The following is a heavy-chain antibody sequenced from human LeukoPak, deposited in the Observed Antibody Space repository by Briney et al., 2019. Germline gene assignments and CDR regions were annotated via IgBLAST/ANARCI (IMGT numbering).Heavy chain of an antibody. Sequence: GASVKVSCKASGYTFTSYDINWVRQATGQGLEWMGWMNPNNGDTGYAQNFQGRVTMTRDTSTSTAYMELSSLGSGDTAVYYCVTRGGKYRMCAGGAYYYYYSMDVWGQGTTVTVSS. CDR3: VTRGGKYRMCAGGAYYYYYSMDV. CDR2: MNPNNGDT. CDR1: GYTFTSYD. J-gene: IGHJ6*02. V-gene: IGHV1-8*01. D-gene: IGHD2-21*01.